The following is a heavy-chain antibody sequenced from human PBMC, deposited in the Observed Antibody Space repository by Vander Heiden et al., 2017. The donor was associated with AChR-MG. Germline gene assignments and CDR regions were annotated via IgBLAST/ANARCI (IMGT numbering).Heavy chain of an antibody. CDR1: GGTFSSYA. CDR3: ARYCSSTSCYTTHPHDP. CDR2: IIPIFGTA. D-gene: IGHD2-2*02. Sequence: QVQLVQSGAEVKKPGFSVKVSCKASGGTFSSYAISWVRQAPGQGLEWMGGIIPIFGTANYAQKFQGRVTITADESTSTAYMELSSLRSEDTAVYYCARYCSSTSCYTTHPHDPWGQGTLVTVSS. V-gene: IGHV1-69*01. J-gene: IGHJ5*02.